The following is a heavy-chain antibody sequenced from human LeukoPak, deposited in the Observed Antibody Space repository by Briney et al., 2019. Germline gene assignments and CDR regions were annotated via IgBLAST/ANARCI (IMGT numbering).Heavy chain of an antibody. CDR1: GGSISSGDYY. Sequence: SETLSLTCTVSGGSISSGDYYWSWIRQPPGKGLEWIGYINYSGSTYYNPSLKSQVTISVDTSKNQSSLMLSSVTAADTAVYYCARKEAFSYFDYWGQGTLVTVSS. D-gene: IGHD3-3*02. CDR3: ARKEAFSYFDY. CDR2: INYSGST. V-gene: IGHV4-30-4*01. J-gene: IGHJ4*02.